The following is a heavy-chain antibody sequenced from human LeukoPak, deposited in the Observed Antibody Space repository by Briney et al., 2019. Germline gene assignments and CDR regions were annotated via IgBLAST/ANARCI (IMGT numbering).Heavy chain of an antibody. CDR3: ARQGGSYYSWIPYYFDY. Sequence: ESGPGLVKPSETLSLTCTVSGGSISSYYWSWIRQPPGKGLEWIGYIYYSGSTNYNPSLKSRVTISVDTSKNQFSLKLSSVTAADTAVYYCARQGGSYYSWIPYYFDYWGQGTLVTVSS. CDR1: GGSISSYY. J-gene: IGHJ4*02. V-gene: IGHV4-59*01. CDR2: IYYSGST. D-gene: IGHD1-26*01.